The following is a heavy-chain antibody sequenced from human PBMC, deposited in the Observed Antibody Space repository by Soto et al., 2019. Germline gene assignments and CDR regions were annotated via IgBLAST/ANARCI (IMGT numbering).Heavy chain of an antibody. J-gene: IGHJ3*02. V-gene: IGHV3-11*01. CDR3: ARGKLLLRTDDAFDI. Sequence: GGSLRLSCAASGFTFSDYYMSWIRQAPGKGLEWVSYISSSGSTIYYADSVKGRFTISRDNAKNSLYLQMNSLRAEDTAVYYCARGKLLLRTDDAFDIWGQGTMVTVSS. CDR2: ISSSGSTI. CDR1: GFTFSDYY. D-gene: IGHD2-15*01.